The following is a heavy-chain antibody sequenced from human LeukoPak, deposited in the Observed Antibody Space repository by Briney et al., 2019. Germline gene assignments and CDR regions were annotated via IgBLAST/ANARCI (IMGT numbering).Heavy chain of an antibody. V-gene: IGHV3-23*01. CDR3: AKGRSNSGYSPFDY. CDR1: GFTFSSYT. J-gene: IGHJ4*02. D-gene: IGHD6-19*01. CDR2: ISASGGTT. Sequence: SGGSLRLSCAASGFTFSSYTMSWVRQAPGKGLEWVSRISASGGTTYNADSVKGRFTISRDNSKDTLYLQMNSLSADDTAVYYCAKGRSNSGYSPFDYWGQGTLVTVSS.